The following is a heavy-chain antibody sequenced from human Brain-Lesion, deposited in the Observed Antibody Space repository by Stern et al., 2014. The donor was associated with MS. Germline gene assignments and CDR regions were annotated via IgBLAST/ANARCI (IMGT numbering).Heavy chain of an antibody. D-gene: IGHD2-15*01. Sequence: VQLVQSGPGLVKPSETLSLTCTVAGGSVSSTSYAWAWIRQPPGKGLGWIGTIYYSGNTYYSPSLKSRLTLSLDTSKNQFSLHLRSVTAADTAVYYCAGEEDIRYCSGGSCTGNWFDPWGQGTLVTVSS. V-gene: IGHV4-39*01. CDR3: AGEEDIRYCSGGSCTGNWFDP. CDR2: IYYSGNT. CDR1: GGSVSSTSYA. J-gene: IGHJ5*02.